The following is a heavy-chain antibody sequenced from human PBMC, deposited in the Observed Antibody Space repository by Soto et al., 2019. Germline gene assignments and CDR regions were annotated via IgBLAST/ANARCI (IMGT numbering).Heavy chain of an antibody. J-gene: IGHJ6*02. V-gene: IGHV3-53*01. CDR1: GFPFSSNY. CDR2: IYSGGST. CDR3: ARDPTGSGQGGMDV. Sequence: PXGSLRLYCAASGFPFSSNYMSWVRQAPGKGLEWVSVIYSGGSTYYADSVKGRFTISRDNSKNTLYLQMNSLRAEDTAVYYCARDPTGSGQGGMDVWGQGTTVTVSS. D-gene: IGHD2-15*01.